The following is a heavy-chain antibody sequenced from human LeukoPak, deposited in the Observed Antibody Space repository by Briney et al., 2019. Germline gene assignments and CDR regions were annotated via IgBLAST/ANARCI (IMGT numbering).Heavy chain of an antibody. CDR3: ARPRIANRPLYFDQ. V-gene: IGHV4-39*01. CDR1: DDSISDARYY. Sequence: SETLSLTCTVSDDSISDARYYWGWVRQPPGQGLEWIGSVYYHGATSYNPSLKSRVTVSVDRSKRQLSLKLRSVTAADTAVYHCARPRIANRPLYFDQWGQGSLVIVSA. D-gene: IGHD6-13*01. CDR2: VYYHGAT. J-gene: IGHJ4*02.